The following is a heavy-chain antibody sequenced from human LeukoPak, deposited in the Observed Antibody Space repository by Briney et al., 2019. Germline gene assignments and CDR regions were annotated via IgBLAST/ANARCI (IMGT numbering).Heavy chain of an antibody. CDR1: GGSISSSSYY. D-gene: IGHD3-22*01. V-gene: IGHV4-39*01. J-gene: IGHJ4*02. CDR3: ARHRRAYYYDSSGYYQYYFDY. CDR2: IYYSGST. Sequence: SETLSLTCTVSGGSISSSSYYWGWIRQPPGKGLEWIGSIYYSGSTYYNPSLKSRVTLFVDTCKNRFSLKMSSVTAPDTAVYYSARHRRAYYYDSSGYYQYYFDYWGQGTLVTVSS.